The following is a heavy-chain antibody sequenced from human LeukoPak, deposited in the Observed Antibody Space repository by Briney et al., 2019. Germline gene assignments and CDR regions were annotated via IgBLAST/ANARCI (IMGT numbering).Heavy chain of an antibody. CDR2: ISDRSSYI. V-gene: IGHV3-21*01. D-gene: IGHD5-18*01. CDR3: LTIVETTTGAFDI. CDR1: GFTFSDST. J-gene: IGHJ3*02. Sequence: GGSLRLSCAGSGFTFSDSTMIWVRQAPGKGLEWVSSISDRSSYIYYADSVKGRFTISRDNARNSLYLQMNNLRAEDTAVYYCLTIVETTTGAFDIWGQGAMVTVS.